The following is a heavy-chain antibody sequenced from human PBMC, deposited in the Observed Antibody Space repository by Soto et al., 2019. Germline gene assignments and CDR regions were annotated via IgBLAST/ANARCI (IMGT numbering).Heavy chain of an antibody. CDR1: GYSFSNYW. V-gene: IGHV5-51*01. CDR3: ARVTAVAGNVVASES. Sequence: GESLKISCQGSGYSFSNYWIGWVRQMPGKGLEWMGIIYPGDSDTRYSPSFQGQVTISADKSISTAYLQWSSLKASDTAMFYCARVTAVAGNVVASESWGQGTMVTVAS. CDR2: IYPGDSDT. D-gene: IGHD6-19*01. J-gene: IGHJ3*02.